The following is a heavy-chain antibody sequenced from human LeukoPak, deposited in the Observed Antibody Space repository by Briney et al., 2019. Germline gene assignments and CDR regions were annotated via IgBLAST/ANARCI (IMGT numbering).Heavy chain of an antibody. CDR3: ARNHDYGDYNRFDP. CDR1: GGSISSGSYY. V-gene: IGHV4-61*02. D-gene: IGHD4-17*01. J-gene: IGHJ5*02. Sequence: SETLSLTCTVSGGSISSGSYYWSWIRQPAGKGLEWIGLIYTSGSTNYNPSLKSRVTISVDTSKNQFSLKLSSVTAADTAVYYCARNHDYGDYNRFDPWGQGTLVTVSS. CDR2: IYTSGST.